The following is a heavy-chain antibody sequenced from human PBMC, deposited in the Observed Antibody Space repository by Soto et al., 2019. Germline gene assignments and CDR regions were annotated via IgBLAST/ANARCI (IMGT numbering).Heavy chain of an antibody. CDR2: ISAGGGST. CDR1: GFTFSSYA. D-gene: IGHD1-1*01. CDR3: AKESTGTLDY. Sequence: PGGSLRLSCAASGFTFSSYAMSWVRQAPGKGLEWVSAISAGGGSTYYADSVKGRFTVSRDTSKNTLYLQMNSLRAEDTAVYYCAKESTGTLDYWGQGTLVTVSS. J-gene: IGHJ4*02. V-gene: IGHV3-23*01.